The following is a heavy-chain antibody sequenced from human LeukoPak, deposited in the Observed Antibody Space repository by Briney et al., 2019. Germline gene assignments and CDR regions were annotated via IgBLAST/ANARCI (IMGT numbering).Heavy chain of an antibody. CDR3: ARTDLAERADFDY. D-gene: IGHD1-1*01. J-gene: IGHJ4*02. CDR2: ISYDGSNK. Sequence: GGSLRLSCAASGLTFSSYGMHWVRQAPGRGLEWVAVISYDGSNKYYADSVKGRFTISRDNSKNTLYLQMNSLRAEDTAVYYCARTDLAERADFDYWGQGTLVTVSS. V-gene: IGHV3-30*03. CDR1: GLTFSSYG.